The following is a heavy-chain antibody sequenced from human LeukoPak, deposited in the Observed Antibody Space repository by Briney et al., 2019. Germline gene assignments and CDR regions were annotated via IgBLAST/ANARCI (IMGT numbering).Heavy chain of an antibody. CDR3: AVGSGSYGRYYYYMDV. D-gene: IGHD3-10*01. V-gene: IGHV1-18*01. CDR1: GYTFTSYG. Sequence: GPSVNVSCKASGYTFTSYGTGWVRQAPGEGREWVGWIRAYKGNTNYAQKLQGRVTMPTDTSTSTAYMELRSLRSDDTDVYYCAVGSGSYGRYYYYMDVWGKGTTVTVSS. J-gene: IGHJ6*03. CDR2: IRAYKGNT.